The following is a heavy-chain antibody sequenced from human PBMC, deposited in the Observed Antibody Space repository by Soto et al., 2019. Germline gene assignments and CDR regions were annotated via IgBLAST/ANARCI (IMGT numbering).Heavy chain of an antibody. CDR3: ARAYGSGSSDGFDY. CDR2: IYHSGST. CDR1: GYSISSGYY. J-gene: IGHJ4*02. D-gene: IGHD3-10*01. Sequence: SETLSLTCAVSGYSISSGYYWGWIRQPPGKGLEWIGSIYHSGSTYYNPSLKSRVTISVDRSKNQFSLKLSSVTAADTAVYYCARAYGSGSSDGFDYWGQGTLVTVSS. V-gene: IGHV4-38-2*01.